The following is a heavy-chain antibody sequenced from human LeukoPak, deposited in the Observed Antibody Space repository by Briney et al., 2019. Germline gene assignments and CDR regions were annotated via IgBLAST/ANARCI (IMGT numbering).Heavy chain of an antibody. D-gene: IGHD3-22*01. J-gene: IGHJ4*02. Sequence: GGSLRLSCAASGFTFSTNAMSWVRQAPGKGLEWVSGIGESGGGTHYADSVKGRFTISRDNAKNSLYLQMNSLRAEDTAVYYCARANYYDISGYDYWGQGTLVTVSS. V-gene: IGHV3-23*01. CDR2: IGESGGGT. CDR3: ARANYYDISGYDY. CDR1: GFTFSTNA.